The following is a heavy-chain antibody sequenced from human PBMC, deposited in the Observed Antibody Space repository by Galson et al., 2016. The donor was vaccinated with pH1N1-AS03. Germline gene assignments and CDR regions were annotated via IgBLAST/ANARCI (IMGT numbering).Heavy chain of an antibody. CDR1: GFTFSSYW. D-gene: IGHD4-23*01. CDR3: ASAVGGGDSF. CDR2: IKQDGSVE. V-gene: IGHV3-7*01. J-gene: IGHJ4*02. Sequence: SLRLSCAASGFTFSSYWMTWVRQAPGKGLEWVANIKQDGSVEYYVDSVKGRFTISRDNAKNSLYLQMNSLRDEDTAVYYCASAVGGGDSFWGQGTLVTVSA.